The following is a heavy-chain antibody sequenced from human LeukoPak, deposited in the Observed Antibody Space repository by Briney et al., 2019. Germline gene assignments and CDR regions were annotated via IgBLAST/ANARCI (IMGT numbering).Heavy chain of an antibody. Sequence: SETLSLTCTVSGGSINNYYWTWMRQPAGKGLEWIGRIYSSGSTNYNPSLKSRVTMSVDTSKNQFSLKLSSVTAADTAVYYCARGLPGYGPRAFAIWSQATMVTVSS. CDR3: ARGLPGYGPRAFAI. J-gene: IGHJ3*02. D-gene: IGHD3-9*01. CDR1: GGSINNYY. V-gene: IGHV4-4*07. CDR2: IYSSGST.